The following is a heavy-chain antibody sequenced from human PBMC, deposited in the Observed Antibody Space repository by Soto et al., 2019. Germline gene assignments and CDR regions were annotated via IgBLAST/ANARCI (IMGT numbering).Heavy chain of an antibody. CDR1: GGTFSSYS. V-gene: IGHV1-69*01. J-gene: IGHJ4*02. D-gene: IGHD1-26*01. Sequence: QVQLVQSGAEVKKPGSSVKFSCKASGGTFSSYSINWVRQAPGQGLEWMGEIIPIFGTANYAQTFQGRVTITADESTSTAYMELSSLRSADTAVYYCARDGGRHSGGIDYWGQGTLVTVSS. CDR3: ARDGGRHSGGIDY. CDR2: IIPIFGTA.